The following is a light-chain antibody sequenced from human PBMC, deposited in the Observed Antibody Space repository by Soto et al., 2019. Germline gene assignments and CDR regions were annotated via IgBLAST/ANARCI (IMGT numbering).Light chain of an antibody. CDR1: QSAISN. CDR2: DAS. V-gene: IGKV3-20*01. Sequence: QVPATLSLSAVERVTLSCRASQSAISNLAWYQQKPGQTPRLLIYDASTRATDIPARFSGSGSGTDFTLTISRLEPDDFAVYYCQQDGRSGTFGQGTKVAIK. J-gene: IGKJ1*01. CDR3: QQDGRSGT.